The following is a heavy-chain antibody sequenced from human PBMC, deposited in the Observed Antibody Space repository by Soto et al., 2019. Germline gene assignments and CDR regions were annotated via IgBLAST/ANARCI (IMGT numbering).Heavy chain of an antibody. Sequence: GGSLRLSCAASGFTFSSYAMSWVRQAPGKGLEWVSAISGSGGSTYYADSVKGRFTISRDNSKNTLYLQMNSLRAEDTAVYYCAKRGRALRTSGYDSYYFDYWGQGTLVTVSS. CDR1: GFTFSSYA. J-gene: IGHJ4*02. CDR2: ISGSGGST. V-gene: IGHV3-23*01. D-gene: IGHD5-12*01. CDR3: AKRGRALRTSGYDSYYFDY.